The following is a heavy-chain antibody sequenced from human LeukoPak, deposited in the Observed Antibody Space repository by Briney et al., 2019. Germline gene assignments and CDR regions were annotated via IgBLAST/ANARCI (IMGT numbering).Heavy chain of an antibody. CDR1: GDSISSGSYY. CDR2: VYTATGGT. Sequence: SETLSLTCTVSGDSISSGSYYWSWIRQPAGQGLEWIGCVYTATGGTNYIPSLKSRVTISLDTSKNQVSLKLTSVTAADTAVYYCARGGVIGYFEDWGQGTLVAVSS. CDR3: ARGGVIGYFED. D-gene: IGHD2/OR15-2a*01. V-gene: IGHV4-61*02. J-gene: IGHJ4*02.